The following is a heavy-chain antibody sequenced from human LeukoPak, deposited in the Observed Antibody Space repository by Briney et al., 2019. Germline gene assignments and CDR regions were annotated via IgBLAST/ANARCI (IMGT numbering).Heavy chain of an antibody. J-gene: IGHJ4*02. CDR1: GYTFTSYD. Sequence: ASVKVSCKASGYTFTSYDINWVRQATGQGLEWMGWMNPNSGNTGYAQKFQGRVTMTRNTSISTAYMELSSLRSEDTAVYYCARVGRRGDIVVVPAAYWGQGTLVTVSS. CDR2: MNPNSGNT. D-gene: IGHD2-2*01. V-gene: IGHV1-8*01. CDR3: ARVGRRGDIVVVPAAY.